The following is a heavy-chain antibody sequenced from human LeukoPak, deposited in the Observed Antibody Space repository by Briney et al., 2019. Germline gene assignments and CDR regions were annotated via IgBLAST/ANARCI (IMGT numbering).Heavy chain of an antibody. Sequence: PGGSLRHSCAASGFTFSHYRLHWVRQAPGKGLEWVAVIWSDGTNKYYTDSVMGRFTISRDDSMKTLYLQIVSLRAEDTAIYFCARDAQRGFDYSNSLQYWGQGSLVTVSA. J-gene: IGHJ4*02. V-gene: IGHV3-33*01. CDR2: IWSDGTNK. CDR3: ARDAQRGFDYSNSLQY. CDR1: GFTFSHYR. D-gene: IGHD4-11*01.